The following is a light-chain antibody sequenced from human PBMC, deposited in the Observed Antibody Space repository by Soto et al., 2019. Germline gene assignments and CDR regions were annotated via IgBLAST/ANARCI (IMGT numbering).Light chain of an antibody. CDR1: QSVNNNF. CDR2: AAS. Sequence: EILLPHSPGTLSLSPGERAALSCRASQSVNNNFLAWYQQKPGQAPRLLIYAASSRAAGIPDRFSGSGSGTDFTLTISRLEPEDFAVYYCQQYGSPRPITFAQGTRLEIK. CDR3: QQYGSPRPIT. V-gene: IGKV3-20*01. J-gene: IGKJ5*01.